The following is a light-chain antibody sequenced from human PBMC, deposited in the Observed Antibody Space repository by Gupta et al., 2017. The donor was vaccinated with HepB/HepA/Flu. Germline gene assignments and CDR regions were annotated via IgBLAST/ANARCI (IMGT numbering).Light chain of an antibody. Sequence: DIVMTQSPDHLAVSLGERATINCRSSQSVLYSSNNKNYLAWYQQKPGQPPKLLIYWASTRESGVPDRFSGSGSGTDFTLTISSLQAEDVAVYYCQQYYSIPFTFGPGTKVDIK. CDR1: QSVLYSSNNKNY. J-gene: IGKJ3*01. CDR3: QQYYSIPFT. CDR2: WAS. V-gene: IGKV4-1*01.